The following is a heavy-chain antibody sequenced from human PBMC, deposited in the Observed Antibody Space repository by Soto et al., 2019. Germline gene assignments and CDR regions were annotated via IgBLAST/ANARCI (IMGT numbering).Heavy chain of an antibody. J-gene: IGHJ6*02. Sequence: QVQLQESGPGLGKPSETLSLTCTVSGGSVSSGSYYWSWIRQPPGKGLEWIGYIYYSGSTNYNPSLRSRVTISVDTSKNQFSMKLSSVTAADTAVYYCARVIEGWYQGSSYYGMDVWGQGTTVTVSS. CDR3: ARVIEGWYQGSSYYGMDV. V-gene: IGHV4-61*01. CDR2: IYYSGST. CDR1: GGSVSSGSYY. D-gene: IGHD6-19*01.